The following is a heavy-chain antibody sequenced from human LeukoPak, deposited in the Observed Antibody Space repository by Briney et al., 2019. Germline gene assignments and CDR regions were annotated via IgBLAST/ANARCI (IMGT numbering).Heavy chain of an antibody. J-gene: IGHJ3*02. Sequence: GGSLRLSCAASGFTFSNAWMSWVRQAPGKGLEWVGRIKSKTDGGTTDYAAPVKGRFTISRDDSKNTLYLQMGSLRAEDMAVYYCARAGSLYSSGWYLDEDAFDIWGQGTMVTVSS. V-gene: IGHV3-15*01. CDR1: GFTFSNAW. D-gene: IGHD6-19*01. CDR3: ARAGSLYSSGWYLDEDAFDI. CDR2: IKSKTDGGTT.